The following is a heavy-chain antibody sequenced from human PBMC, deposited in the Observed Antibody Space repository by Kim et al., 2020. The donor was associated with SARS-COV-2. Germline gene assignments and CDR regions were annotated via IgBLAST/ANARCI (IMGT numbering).Heavy chain of an antibody. CDR1: GFTFSSYA. CDR3: ARAPVRYGDYFDY. J-gene: IGHJ4*02. D-gene: IGHD4-17*01. V-gene: IGHV3-30*04. Sequence: GGSLRLACAASGFTFSSYAMHWVRQAPGKGLEWVAVISYDGSNKYYVDSVKGRFTISSDNSKNTLYLQMNSLIAEDTAVYYCARAPVRYGDYFDYWGQGTLVNVSS. CDR2: ISYDGSNK.